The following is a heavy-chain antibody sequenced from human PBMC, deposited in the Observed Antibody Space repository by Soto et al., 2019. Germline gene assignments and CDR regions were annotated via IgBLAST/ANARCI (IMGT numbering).Heavy chain of an antibody. CDR3: VLGGLETGYYRDMDY. V-gene: IGHV1-18*04. D-gene: IGHD3-9*01. CDR2: ISAYNGDT. CDR1: GYTFKNYG. Sequence: QVQLVQSGPEVKKPGASAKVSCKASGYTFKNYGINWVRQAPGRGLEWVAWISAYNGDTSYAQHLQGRVTVTTETLTNTAYMELRSLRPDDTAVYFCVLGGLETGYYRDMDYWGQGTLVSVSS. J-gene: IGHJ4*02.